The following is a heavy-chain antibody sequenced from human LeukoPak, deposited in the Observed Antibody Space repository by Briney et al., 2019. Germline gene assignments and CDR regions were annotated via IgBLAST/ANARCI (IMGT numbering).Heavy chain of an antibody. Sequence: ASVKVSCKASGYTFTGYYIHWVRQAPGQGLECLGWMNSDSGATNYVQKFQGRVTMTRDTSISTAYIEVSRLTSDDTVVYYCARAAGGAPFDFWGQGTPVTVSS. CDR1: GYTFTGYY. J-gene: IGHJ4*02. CDR2: MNSDSGAT. CDR3: ARAAGGAPFDF. D-gene: IGHD4-23*01. V-gene: IGHV1-2*02.